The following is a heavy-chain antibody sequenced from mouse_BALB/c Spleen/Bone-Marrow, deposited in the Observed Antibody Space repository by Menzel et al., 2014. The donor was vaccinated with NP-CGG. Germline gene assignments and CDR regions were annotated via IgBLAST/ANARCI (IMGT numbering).Heavy chain of an antibody. J-gene: IGHJ4*01. Sequence: VQLQRSGAELVKPGASVKLSCTASGFNIKDTYIHWVKQRPEQGLEWIGRIDPANGNTKYDPKFQGKATITADTSSNTAYLHLSSLTSEDTAVYYCARYRYYGSSGWDYWGQGTSVTVSS. V-gene: IGHV14-3*02. D-gene: IGHD1-1*01. CDR1: GFNIKDTY. CDR2: IDPANGNT. CDR3: ARYRYYGSSGWDY.